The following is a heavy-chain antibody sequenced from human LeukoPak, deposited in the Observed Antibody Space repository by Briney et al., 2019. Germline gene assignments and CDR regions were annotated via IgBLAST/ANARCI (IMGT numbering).Heavy chain of an antibody. CDR3: ARAARRSSAAYNWFDP. D-gene: IGHD6-19*01. J-gene: IGHJ5*02. CDR1: GYTFTSYY. CDR2: INPSGGST. Sequence: ASVKVSCKASGYTFTSYYMHWVRQAPGQGLEWMGIINPSGGSTSYAQQFQGRVTMTRDTSTSTVYMELGSLRSEDTAVYYCARAARRSSAAYNWFDPWGQGTLVTVSS. V-gene: IGHV1-46*03.